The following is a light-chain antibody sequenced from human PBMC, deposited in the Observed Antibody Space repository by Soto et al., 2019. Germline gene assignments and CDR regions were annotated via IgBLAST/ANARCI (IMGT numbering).Light chain of an antibody. Sequence: QSVLTQPPSVSAAPGQKVTISCSGSSSNIGYNYVSWYQHLPGTAPKLLSYDSDKRPPGISDRFSGSKSGTSATLDIAGLQTGDEADYYCGTWDTSLSAVFGTGTKVTVL. V-gene: IGLV1-51*01. CDR2: DSD. CDR1: SSNIGYNY. CDR3: GTWDTSLSAV. J-gene: IGLJ1*01.